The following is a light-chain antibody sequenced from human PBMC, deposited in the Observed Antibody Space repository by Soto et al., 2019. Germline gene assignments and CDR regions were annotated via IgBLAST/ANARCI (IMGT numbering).Light chain of an antibody. V-gene: IGKV1-39*01. CDR1: QSISSY. Sequence: DIQMTQSPSSLSASVGDRVTITCRASQSISSYLNWYQQKPGKAPKLLIYAASSLQSGVPSRFSGSGSGTDFTLTISSLQPDDFAAYYCQQYISYLVTFGGGTKVDIK. J-gene: IGKJ4*01. CDR3: QQYISYLVT. CDR2: AAS.